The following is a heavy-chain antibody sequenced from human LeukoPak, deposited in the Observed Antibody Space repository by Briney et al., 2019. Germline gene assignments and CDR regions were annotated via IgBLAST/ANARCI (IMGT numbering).Heavy chain of an antibody. Sequence: GRSLRLSCAASGFTFSSYGMHWVRQAPGKGLEWVAVISYDGSNKYYADSVKGRFTVSRDNSKNTLYLQMSSLRAEDTAVYYCVKSDNIVGATYFDYWGQGTLVTVSS. V-gene: IGHV3-30*18. D-gene: IGHD1-26*01. CDR3: VKSDNIVGATYFDY. J-gene: IGHJ4*02. CDR1: GFTFSSYG. CDR2: ISYDGSNK.